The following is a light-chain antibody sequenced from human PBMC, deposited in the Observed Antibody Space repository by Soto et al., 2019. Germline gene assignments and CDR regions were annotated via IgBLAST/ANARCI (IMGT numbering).Light chain of an antibody. CDR2: AAS. J-gene: IGKJ4*01. Sequence: DIQMTQSPSSLSASVGDRVTITCRASQGISNSLAWYQQKPGRVPELLIYAASTLQSGVPSRFSGSGSGTAFTLTISGLQPEDVATYYDQKDNSAPLTFGGGTKVEIK. CDR1: QGISNS. V-gene: IGKV1-27*01. CDR3: QKDNSAPLT.